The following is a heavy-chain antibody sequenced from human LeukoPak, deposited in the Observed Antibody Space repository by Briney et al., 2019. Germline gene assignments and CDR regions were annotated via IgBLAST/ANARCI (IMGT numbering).Heavy chain of an antibody. CDR1: GFTFSSYA. D-gene: IGHD5-18*01. J-gene: IGHJ4*02. CDR2: ISYDGSNK. Sequence: SGRSLRLSCAASGFTFSSYAMHWVRQAPGKGLEWVAVISYDGSNKYYADSVKGRFTISRDNSKNTLYLQMNSLRAEDTAVYYCARDNAEWIQLWSYFDYWGQGTLVTVSS. V-gene: IGHV3-30-3*01. CDR3: ARDNAEWIQLWSYFDY.